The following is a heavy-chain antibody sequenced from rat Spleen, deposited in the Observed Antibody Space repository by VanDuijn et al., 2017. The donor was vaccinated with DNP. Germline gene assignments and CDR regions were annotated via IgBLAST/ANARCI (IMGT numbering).Heavy chain of an antibody. CDR1: GFTFSDYA. CDR3: AKRGDGYTSYNWFAS. V-gene: IGHV5-17*01. CDR2: IIYDGSNT. Sequence: EVQLVESGGGLVQPGRSLKLSCAASGFTFSDYAMAWVRQSLKKGLEWVAVIIYDGSNTLYRDSVKGRFTISRDNAKSTLYLQMDSLRSEDTATYYCAKRGDGYTSYNWFASWGQGVMVTVSS. D-gene: IGHD4-3*01. J-gene: IGHJ2*01.